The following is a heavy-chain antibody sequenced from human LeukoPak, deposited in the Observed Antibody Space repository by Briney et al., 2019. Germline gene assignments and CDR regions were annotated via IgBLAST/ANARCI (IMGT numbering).Heavy chain of an antibody. Sequence: PGGSLRLSCAASGFTFSSYSMNWVRQAPGKGLEWVSSISSSSSYIYYADSVKGRFTISRDNAKNSLHLQMNSLGAEDTAVYYCARDGTYYDSSGYDDQPGYFDYWGQGTLVTVSS. V-gene: IGHV3-21*01. CDR2: ISSSSSYI. CDR1: GFTFSSYS. J-gene: IGHJ4*02. D-gene: IGHD3-22*01. CDR3: ARDGTYYDSSGYDDQPGYFDY.